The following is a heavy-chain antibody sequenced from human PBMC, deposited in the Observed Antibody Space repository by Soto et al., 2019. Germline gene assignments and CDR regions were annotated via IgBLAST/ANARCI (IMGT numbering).Heavy chain of an antibody. D-gene: IGHD3-22*01. CDR3: ASIPISDSSGYYYDYYFDY. CDR2: IYYSGNT. V-gene: IGHV4-31*03. CDR1: GGSISSGGYY. J-gene: IGHJ4*02. Sequence: QVQLQESGPGLVKPSQTLSLTCTVSGGSISSGGYYWSWIRQHPGKGLEWIGYIYYSGNTYYNPSLKGRVPISVDTSKNQFSLNLSSVTAADTAVYYCASIPISDSSGYYYDYYFDYWGQGTLVTVSS.